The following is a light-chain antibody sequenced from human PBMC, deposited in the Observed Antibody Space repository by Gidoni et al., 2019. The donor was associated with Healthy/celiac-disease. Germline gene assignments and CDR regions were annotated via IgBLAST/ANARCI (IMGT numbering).Light chain of an antibody. Sequence: EIHRTQSPSSLSASVGDRVTITCQASQAISNYLNWYQQKPGKAPKLLIYDASTLETGVPSRFSGSGSGTEFTLTISSLQPEDIATYYCQQYDSYPWTFGQGTKLEIK. CDR3: QQYDSYPWT. J-gene: IGKJ1*01. V-gene: IGKV1-33*01. CDR2: DAS. CDR1: QAISNY.